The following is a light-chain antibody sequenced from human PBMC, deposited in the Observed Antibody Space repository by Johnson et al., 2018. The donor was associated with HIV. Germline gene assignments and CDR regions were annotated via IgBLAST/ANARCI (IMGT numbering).Light chain of an antibody. V-gene: IGLV1-51*01. Sequence: QSVLTQPPSVSAAPGQKVTISCSGSSSNIGNNYVSWYQQLPGTAPKLLIYYNNKRPSGIPDRFSGSKSGTSATLGITGLQTGDEADYYCGTWDSTLSAGGYVFGTGTKVTVL. CDR3: GTWDSTLSAGGYV. CDR2: YNN. CDR1: SSNIGNNY. J-gene: IGLJ1*01.